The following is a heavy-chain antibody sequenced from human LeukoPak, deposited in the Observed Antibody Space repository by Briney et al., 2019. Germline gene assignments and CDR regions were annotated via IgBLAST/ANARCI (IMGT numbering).Heavy chain of an antibody. Sequence: SVKVSCKASGGTFISHAISWVRQAPGQGLEWGGGIIAIFGTTNYAQKFQGRVTITTDEYTSTGYMEMRSVRYADMDVYYCARGDSGYDYGFDNWGTGTLVTASS. CDR1: GGTFISHA. CDR2: IIAIFGTT. J-gene: IGHJ4*02. D-gene: IGHD5-12*01. CDR3: ARGDSGYDYGFDN. V-gene: IGHV1-69*05.